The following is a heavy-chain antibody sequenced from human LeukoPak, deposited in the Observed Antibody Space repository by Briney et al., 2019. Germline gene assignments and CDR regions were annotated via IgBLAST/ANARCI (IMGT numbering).Heavy chain of an antibody. CDR3: AKDGGQGADY. CDR2: ISGRDGST. D-gene: IGHD3-16*01. J-gene: IGHJ4*02. Sequence: GGSLRLSCAASGFTFSTYAMSWVRQAPGKGLEWVSGISGRDGSTYYADSVKGRFTISRDISKNTLYLQMNSLRAEDMAVYYCAKDGGQGADYWGQGTLVTVSS. V-gene: IGHV3-23*01. CDR1: GFTFSTYA.